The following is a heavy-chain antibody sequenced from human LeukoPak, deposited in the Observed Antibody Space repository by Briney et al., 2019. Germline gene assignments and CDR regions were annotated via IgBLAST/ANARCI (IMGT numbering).Heavy chain of an antibody. CDR1: GYTFTSYY. J-gene: IGHJ4*02. V-gene: IGHV1-46*01. CDR3: ARSLITEYYFDY. Sequence: GASVKVSCKASGYTFTSYYMHWVRRAPGQGLEWMGIINPSGGSTSYAQKFQGRVTMTRDTSTSTVYMELSSLRSEDTAVYYCARSLITEYYFDYWGQGTLVTVSS. D-gene: IGHD3-22*01. CDR2: INPSGGST.